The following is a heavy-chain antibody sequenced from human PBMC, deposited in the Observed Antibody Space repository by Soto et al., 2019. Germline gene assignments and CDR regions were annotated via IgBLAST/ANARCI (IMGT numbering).Heavy chain of an antibody. CDR2: IYYSGST. J-gene: IGHJ2*01. V-gene: IGHV4-31*03. Sequence: QVQLQESGPGLVKPSQTLSLTCTVSGGSISSGGYYWSWIRQHPGKGLEWIGYIYYSGSTYYNPSLKSRVTLSVDTSKNQFSLKLSSVTAADTAVYYCARGRRWLQFPFDLWGRGTLVTVSS. CDR3: ARGRRWLQFPFDL. CDR1: GGSISSGGYY. D-gene: IGHD5-12*01.